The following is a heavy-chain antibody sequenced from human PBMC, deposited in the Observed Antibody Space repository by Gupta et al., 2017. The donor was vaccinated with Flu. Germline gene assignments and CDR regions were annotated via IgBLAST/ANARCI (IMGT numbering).Heavy chain of an antibody. V-gene: IGHV4-59*08. CDR2: IYYSGST. D-gene: IGHD3-10*01. CDR3: ARRPYGSGSSYYMDV. Sequence: QPPGKGLEWIWYIYYSGSTNYNPSLNSRVTISVDTTKNQFSLKLSSVTAADTAMYYCARRPYGSGSSYYMDVWGKGTTVTVSS. J-gene: IGHJ6*03.